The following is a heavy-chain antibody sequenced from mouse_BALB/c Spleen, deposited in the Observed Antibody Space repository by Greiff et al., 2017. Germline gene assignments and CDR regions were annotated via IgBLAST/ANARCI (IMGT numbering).Heavy chain of an antibody. Sequence: EVHLVESGGGLVKPGGSLKLSCAASGFTFSSYTMSWVRQTPEKRLEWVATISSGGSYTYYPDSVKGRFTISRDNAKNTLYLQMSSLKSEDTAMYYCTRDAPLYYDYDDRFAYWGQGTLVTVSA. CDR3: TRDAPLYYDYDDRFAY. J-gene: IGHJ3*01. CDR1: GFTFSSYT. V-gene: IGHV5-6-4*01. CDR2: ISSGGSYT. D-gene: IGHD2-4*01.